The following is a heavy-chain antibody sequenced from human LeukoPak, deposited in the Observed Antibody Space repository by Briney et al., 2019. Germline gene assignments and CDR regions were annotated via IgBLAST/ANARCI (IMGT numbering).Heavy chain of an antibody. Sequence: SETLSLTCAVSGGSISSYYWSWIRQPPGKGLEWIGYIYYSGSTNYNPSLKSRVTISVDTSKNQFSLRLSSVTAADTAVYYCARLSRYDWESFHDYWGQGILVTVSS. CDR3: ARLSRYDWESFHDY. V-gene: IGHV4-59*01. CDR2: IYYSGST. D-gene: IGHD5-12*01. CDR1: GGSISSYY. J-gene: IGHJ4*02.